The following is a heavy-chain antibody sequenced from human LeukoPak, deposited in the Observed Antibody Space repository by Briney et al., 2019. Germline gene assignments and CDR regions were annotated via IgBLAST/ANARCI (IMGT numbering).Heavy chain of an antibody. CDR3: AKGIRPYYDFWSGYLLGMDV. Sequence: SGGSLRLSCAASGFTLSSYGMHWVRQAPGKGLEWVAVISYDGSNKYYADSVKGRFTISRDNSKNTLYLQMNSLRAEDTAVYYCAKGIRPYYDFWSGYLLGMDVWGQGTTVTVSS. V-gene: IGHV3-30*18. CDR1: GFTLSSYG. J-gene: IGHJ6*02. CDR2: ISYDGSNK. D-gene: IGHD3-3*01.